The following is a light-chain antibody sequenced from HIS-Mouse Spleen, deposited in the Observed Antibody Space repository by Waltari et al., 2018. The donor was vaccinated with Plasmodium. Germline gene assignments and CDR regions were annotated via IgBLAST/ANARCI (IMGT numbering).Light chain of an antibody. V-gene: IGLV2-8*01. Sequence: QSALTQPPSASGSPGQSVTISCTGTSSDVGGYNYVSWYQQHPGKTPKLMIYEVSKRRAGVPGRFSGYKSGNTASLTVSGLQAEDEADYYCSSYAGSNNLVFGGGTKLTVL. CDR2: EVS. CDR1: SSDVGGYNY. CDR3: SSYAGSNNLV. J-gene: IGLJ2*01.